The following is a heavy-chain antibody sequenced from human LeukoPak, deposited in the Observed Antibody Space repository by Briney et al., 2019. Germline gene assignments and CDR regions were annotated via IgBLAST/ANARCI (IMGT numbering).Heavy chain of an antibody. Sequence: PGRSLRLSCAASGFTFSSYGMHWVRQAPGKGLEWVAVISYDGSNKYYADSVKGRFTISRDNSKNTLYLQMNSLRAEDTAVYYCAKDTYYYDSSGYYRGMDYWGQGTLVTVSS. J-gene: IGHJ4*02. CDR1: GFTFSSYG. CDR2: ISYDGSNK. V-gene: IGHV3-30*18. CDR3: AKDTYYYDSSGYYRGMDY. D-gene: IGHD3-22*01.